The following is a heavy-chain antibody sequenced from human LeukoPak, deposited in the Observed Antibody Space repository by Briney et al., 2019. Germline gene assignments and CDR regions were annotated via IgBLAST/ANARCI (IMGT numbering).Heavy chain of an antibody. D-gene: IGHD3-3*01. Sequence: GGSLRLSCAASGFTVSSNYMSWVRQAPGKGLEWVSVIYSGGSTYYADSVKGRFTISRDNSKNTLYLQMNTLRAEDTAVYYCARGFDFWSGYYTGSDYYGMDVWGQGTTVTVSS. CDR3: ARGFDFWSGYYTGSDYYGMDV. CDR1: GFTVSSNY. V-gene: IGHV3-53*01. J-gene: IGHJ6*02. CDR2: IYSGGST.